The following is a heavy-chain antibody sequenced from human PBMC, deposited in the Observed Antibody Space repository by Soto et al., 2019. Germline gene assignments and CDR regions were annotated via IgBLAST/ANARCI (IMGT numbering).Heavy chain of an antibody. D-gene: IGHD5-18*01. V-gene: IGHV4-31*03. CDR1: GGSINSAAYY. Sequence: SETLSLTCTVSGGSINSAAYYRSWIRQHPGKGVEWIGYISHSGSTYYNPSLKSRVIISVDTSKNQFSLSLTPVTAADTAVYYFAREYTYGSNFFDCWGQGALVTVSS. J-gene: IGHJ4*02. CDR2: ISHSGST. CDR3: AREYTYGSNFFDC.